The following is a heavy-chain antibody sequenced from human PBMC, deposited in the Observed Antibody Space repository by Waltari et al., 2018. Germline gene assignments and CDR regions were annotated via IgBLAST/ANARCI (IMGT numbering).Heavy chain of an antibody. J-gene: IGHJ3*01. Sequence: VQLLESGGRVVKRGEFRRLPCPASGFLFCRLGPHRVRQIPGKGLEWVGFISFDGKKIFDADSVRGRFSISRDNSDNMVFLQMNSLRPEDSGVYYCAKDGDYSLTEYDAFDVWGQGTVVTVSP. CDR3: AKDGDYSLTEYDAFDV. D-gene: IGHD4-17*01. CDR2: ISFDGKKI. CDR1: GFLFCRLG. V-gene: IGHV3-30*02.